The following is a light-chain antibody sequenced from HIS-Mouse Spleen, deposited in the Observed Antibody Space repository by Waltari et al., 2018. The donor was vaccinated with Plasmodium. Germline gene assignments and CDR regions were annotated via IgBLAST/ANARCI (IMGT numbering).Light chain of an antibody. J-gene: IGLJ2*01. CDR1: SRDVGGYNY. Sequence: QSALTQPRSVSGSPGQPVTISCPGTSRDVGGYNYVSWYQQHPGKAPKLMIYDVSKRPSGVPDRFSGSKSGNTASLTISGLQAEDEADYYCCSYAGSYTVVFGGGTKLTVL. CDR3: CSYAGSYTVV. CDR2: DVS. V-gene: IGLV2-11*01.